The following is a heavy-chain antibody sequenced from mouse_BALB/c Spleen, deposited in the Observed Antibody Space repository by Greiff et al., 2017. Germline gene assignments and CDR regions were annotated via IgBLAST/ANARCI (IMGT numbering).Heavy chain of an antibody. V-gene: IGHV1-9*01. CDR3: ARSSDYGNFFAY. D-gene: IGHD2-1*01. CDR1: GYTFSSYW. Sequence: QVQLQQSGAELMKPGASVKISCKATGYTFSSYWIEWVKQRPGHGLEWIGEILPGSGSTNYNEKFMGKATFTADTSSNIAYMQLSSLTSEDSAVYYCARSSDYGNFFAYWGQGTLVTVSA. J-gene: IGHJ3*01. CDR2: ILPGSGST.